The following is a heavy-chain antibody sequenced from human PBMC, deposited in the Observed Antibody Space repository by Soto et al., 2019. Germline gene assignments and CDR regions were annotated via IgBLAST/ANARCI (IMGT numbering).Heavy chain of an antibody. CDR3: ARADANFQAFDY. Sequence: QVQLQESGPGLVKPSETLSLTCTVSGGSISSYYWSWIRQPPGKGLEWIGYIYYSGSTNYNPSLKSRVTISVDTSKNQFSLKLSSVTAADTAVYYCARADANFQAFDYWGQGTLVTVSS. CDR2: IYYSGST. J-gene: IGHJ4*02. D-gene: IGHD1-7*01. V-gene: IGHV4-59*01. CDR1: GGSISSYY.